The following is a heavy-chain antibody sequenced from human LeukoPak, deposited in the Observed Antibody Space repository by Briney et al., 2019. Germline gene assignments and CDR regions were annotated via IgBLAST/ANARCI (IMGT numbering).Heavy chain of an antibody. CDR2: INPSGGST. Sequence: ASVKVSCKASGYTFTSYYMHWVRQAPGQGLEWMGIINPSGGSTSYAQKFQGRVTMTRDTSTSTVYMELSSLRSEDTAVYYCARGFVVRGVRNVRNFDYWGQGTLVTVSS. CDR3: ARGFVVRGVRNVRNFDY. J-gene: IGHJ4*02. CDR1: GYTFTSYY. V-gene: IGHV1-46*01. D-gene: IGHD3-10*01.